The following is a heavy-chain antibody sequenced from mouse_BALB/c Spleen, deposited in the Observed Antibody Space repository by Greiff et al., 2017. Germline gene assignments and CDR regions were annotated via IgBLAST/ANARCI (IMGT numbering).Heavy chain of an antibody. J-gene: IGHJ3*01. Sequence: QVQLQQSGAELVRPGTSVKIFCKASGYTFTNYWLGWVKQRPGHGLEWIGDIYPGGGYTNYNEKFKGKATLTADTSSSTAYMQLSSLTSEDSAVYFCASYDEGFAYWGQGTLVTVSA. V-gene: IGHV1-63*02. CDR3: ASYDEGFAY. CDR2: IYPGGGYT. CDR1: GYTFTNYW. D-gene: IGHD2-3*01.